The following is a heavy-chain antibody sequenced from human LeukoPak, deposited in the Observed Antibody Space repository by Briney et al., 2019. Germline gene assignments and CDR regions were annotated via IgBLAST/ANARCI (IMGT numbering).Heavy chain of an antibody. J-gene: IGHJ5*02. CDR3: ARFHPVAGNNWFDP. Sequence: ASVKVSCKASGYTFTSYGISWVRQAPGQGLEWMGRISAYNGNTNYARKLQGRVTMTTDTSTSTAYMELRSLRSDDTAVYYCARFHPVAGNNWFDPWGQGTLVTVSS. V-gene: IGHV1-18*01. CDR2: ISAYNGNT. CDR1: GYTFTSYG. D-gene: IGHD6-19*01.